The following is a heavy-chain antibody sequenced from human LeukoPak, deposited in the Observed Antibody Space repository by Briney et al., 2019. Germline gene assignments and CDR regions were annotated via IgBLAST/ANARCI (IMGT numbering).Heavy chain of an antibody. CDR1: GFTFSSYA. Sequence: HPGGSLRLSCAASGFTFSSYAMSWVRQAPGKGLEWVSAISGSGGSTYYADSVKGRFTISRDNSKNTLYLQMNSLRAEDTAVYYCAKDRGVGYDLWGGPAAYYYYVDVWGKGTTVTVSS. V-gene: IGHV3-23*01. CDR3: AKDRGVGYDLWGGPAAYYYYVDV. J-gene: IGHJ6*03. D-gene: IGHD5-12*01. CDR2: ISGSGGST.